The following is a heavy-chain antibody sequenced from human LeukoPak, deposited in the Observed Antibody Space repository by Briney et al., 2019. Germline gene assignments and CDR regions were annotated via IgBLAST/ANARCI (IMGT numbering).Heavy chain of an antibody. CDR3: AIDYGDYYAYFDY. D-gene: IGHD4-17*01. CDR2: IYYSGST. J-gene: IGHJ4*02. Sequence: SETLSLTCTVSGGSISSSSYHWGWIRQPPGKGLEWIGSIYYSGSTYYNPSLKSRVTISVDTSKNQFSLKLSSVTAADTAVYYCAIDYGDYYAYFDYWGQGTLVTVSS. CDR1: GGSISSSSYH. V-gene: IGHV4-39*02.